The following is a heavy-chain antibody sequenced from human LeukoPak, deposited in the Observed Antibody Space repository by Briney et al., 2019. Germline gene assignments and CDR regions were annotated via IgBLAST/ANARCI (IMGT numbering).Heavy chain of an antibody. V-gene: IGHV4-4*07. CDR1: GGSSSGYY. J-gene: IGHJ4*02. D-gene: IGHD1-26*01. CDR3: ARETRRGGDYEANLDY. CDR2: IYTSGST. Sequence: SETLSLTCTVSGGSSSGYYWSWIRQPPGKGLEWIGRIYTSGSTNYNPSLKSRVTMSVDTSNNQFSLKLSSVTAADTAVYYCARETRRGGDYEANLDYWGQGTLVTVSS.